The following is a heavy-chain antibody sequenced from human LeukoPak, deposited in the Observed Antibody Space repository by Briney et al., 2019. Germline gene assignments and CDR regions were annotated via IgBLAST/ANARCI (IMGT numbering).Heavy chain of an antibody. J-gene: IGHJ4*02. CDR1: GFTFSTYA. CDR3: AKDREATYLWGFLDY. V-gene: IGHV3-23*01. CDR2: IVGSGGTT. Sequence: GGSLRLSRAASGFTFSTYAMSWVRQAPGKGLEWVSAIVGSGGTTYYADFVKGRFTISRDNSKNTLHLQMSSLRAEDTAIYYCAKDREATYLWGFLDYWGQGTLVTVSS. D-gene: IGHD5-24*01.